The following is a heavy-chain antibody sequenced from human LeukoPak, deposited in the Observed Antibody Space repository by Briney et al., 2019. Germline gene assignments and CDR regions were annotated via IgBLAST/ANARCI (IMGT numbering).Heavy chain of an antibody. J-gene: IGHJ5*02. Sequence: SETLSLTCNVSGGSISSNTYFWGWIRRPPGKGLEWIGSIRYSGSTCYNPSLKSRVTISVDTSKNQFSLKLSSVTAADTAVYYCARGNLPGVERYNWFDPWGQGTLVTVSS. CDR3: ARGNLPGVERYNWFDP. CDR2: IRYSGST. CDR1: GGSISSNTYF. V-gene: IGHV4-39*01. D-gene: IGHD3-3*01.